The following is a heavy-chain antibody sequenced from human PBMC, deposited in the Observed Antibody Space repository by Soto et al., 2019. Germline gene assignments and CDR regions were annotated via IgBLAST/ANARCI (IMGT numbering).Heavy chain of an antibody. Sequence: SLKISCKGSGYTFTRHWIGWVRQMPGKGLEWLGIIYPGDSDTRYSPSFQGQVTFSADKSISTAYLQWSSLKASDTAMYYCVRVGLVGPTSLSNAWFDPWGQGTLVTVSS. J-gene: IGHJ5*02. CDR1: GYTFTRHW. CDR2: IYPGDSDT. D-gene: IGHD1-26*01. V-gene: IGHV5-51*01. CDR3: VRVGLVGPTSLSNAWFDP.